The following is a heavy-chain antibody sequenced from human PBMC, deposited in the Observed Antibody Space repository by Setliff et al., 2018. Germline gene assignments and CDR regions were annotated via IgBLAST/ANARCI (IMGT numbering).Heavy chain of an antibody. CDR2: IHRTSDWV. D-gene: IGHD3-22*01. J-gene: IGHJ5*02. CDR3: ARGNFYYFDRTGRGPNWFDP. CDR1: GFTFSSYS. V-gene: IGHV3-21*01. Sequence: GGSLRLSCAASGFTFSSYSMNWVRQAPGKGLEWVSSIHRTSDWVYYADSVKGRFTISRDNATNSLYLQMNSLRAEDTAVYYCARGNFYYFDRTGRGPNWFDPWGQGTLVTVSS.